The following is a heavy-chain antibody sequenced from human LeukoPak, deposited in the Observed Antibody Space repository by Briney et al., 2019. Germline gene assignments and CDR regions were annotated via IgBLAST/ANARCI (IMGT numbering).Heavy chain of an antibody. CDR2: ISAYNGNT. CDR1: GYTFTGYY. D-gene: IGHD6-25*01. J-gene: IGHJ3*02. V-gene: IGHV1-18*04. CDR3: AGGRDAFDI. Sequence: EASVKVSCKASGYTFTGYYMHWVRQAPGQGLEWMGWISAYNGNTNYAQKLQGRVTMTTDTSTSTAYMELRSLRSDDTAVYYCAGGRDAFDIWGQGTMVTVSS.